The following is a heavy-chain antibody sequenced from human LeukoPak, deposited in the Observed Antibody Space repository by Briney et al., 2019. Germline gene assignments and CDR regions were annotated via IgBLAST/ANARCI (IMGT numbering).Heavy chain of an antibody. CDR2: VSYDGSNT. CDR3: AREVLRSFDS. J-gene: IGHJ4*02. V-gene: IGHV3-30*19. CDR1: GFSFSSYG. Sequence: SGRSLGLSCAASGFSFSSYGMHWVRQAPGKGLEWVAIVSYDGSNTYYADSVKGRFTISRDNSKNTVYLQMNSLRAEDTAVYWCAREVLRSFDSWGQGIRVTVST.